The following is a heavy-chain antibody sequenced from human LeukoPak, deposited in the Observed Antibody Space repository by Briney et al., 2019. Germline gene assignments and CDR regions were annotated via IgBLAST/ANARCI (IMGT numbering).Heavy chain of an antibody. Sequence: SVKVSCKSSGGTFSSYAISWVRQAPGQGLEWMGRIIPIFGTANYAQKFQGRVTITTDESTSTAYMELSSLRSEDTAVYYCALSVLVGATSLDYWGQGTLVTVSS. V-gene: IGHV1-69*05. CDR1: GGTFSSYA. D-gene: IGHD1-26*01. CDR3: ALSVLVGATSLDY. CDR2: IIPIFGTA. J-gene: IGHJ4*02.